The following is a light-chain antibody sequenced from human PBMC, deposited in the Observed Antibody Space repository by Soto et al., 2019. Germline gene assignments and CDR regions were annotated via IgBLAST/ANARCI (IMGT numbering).Light chain of an antibody. CDR3: SSYAGSNNLAV. J-gene: IGLJ2*01. CDR2: GNS. Sequence: QSVLTQPPSVSGAPGQRVTISCTGSSSNIGAGYDVHWYQQLPGTAPKLLIYGNSNRPSGVPDRFSGSKSGTSASLAITGLQAEDEADYYCSSYAGSNNLAVFGGGTKLTVL. V-gene: IGLV1-40*01. CDR1: SSNIGAGYD.